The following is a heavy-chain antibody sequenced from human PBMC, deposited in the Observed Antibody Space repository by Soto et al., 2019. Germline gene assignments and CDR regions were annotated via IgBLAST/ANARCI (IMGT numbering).Heavy chain of an antibody. CDR2: IYHSGST. J-gene: IGHJ4*02. V-gene: IGHV4-4*02. Sequence: QVQLQESGPGLVKPSGTLSLTCAVSGGSISSSNWWSWVRQPPGKGLEWIGEIYHSGSTNYNPSLKSRVTISLDKSKNQFSLKLSSVTAADTVVYYCARDMRYSSSWYGFDYWGQGTLVTVSS. CDR3: ARDMRYSSSWYGFDY. D-gene: IGHD6-13*01. CDR1: GGSISSSNW.